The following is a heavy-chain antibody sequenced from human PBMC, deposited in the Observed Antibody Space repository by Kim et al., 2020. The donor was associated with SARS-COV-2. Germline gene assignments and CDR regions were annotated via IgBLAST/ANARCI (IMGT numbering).Heavy chain of an antibody. CDR3: AREGYSSSWYGTVGYSYGMDV. CDR1: GYTFTSYG. CDR2: ISAYNGNT. Sequence: ASVKVSCKASGYTFTSYGITWVRQAPGQGLEWMGWISAYNGNTNYAQKLQGRVTMTTGTSTSTAYMELRSLRSDDTAVYYCAREGYSSSWYGTVGYSYGMDVWGQGTTVTVSS. J-gene: IGHJ6*02. V-gene: IGHV1-18*04. D-gene: IGHD6-13*01.